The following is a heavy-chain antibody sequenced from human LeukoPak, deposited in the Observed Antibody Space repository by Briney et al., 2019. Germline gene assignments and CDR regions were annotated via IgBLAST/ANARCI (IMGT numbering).Heavy chain of an antibody. CDR1: GFTFSSYA. Sequence: GGSLRLSCAASGFTFSSYAMSWVRQAPGKGLEWVSAIRGSGDSTYFADSVKGRFTISRDNSKNTLYLQMNSLRAEDTAVYYCASAPAFDIWGQGTMVTVSS. CDR3: ASAPAFDI. J-gene: IGHJ3*02. V-gene: IGHV3-23*01. CDR2: IRGSGDST.